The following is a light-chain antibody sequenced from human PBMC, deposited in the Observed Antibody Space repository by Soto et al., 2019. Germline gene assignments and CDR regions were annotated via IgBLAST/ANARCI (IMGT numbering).Light chain of an antibody. CDR1: QSVSSN. CDR3: QQYNNWPPYT. J-gene: IGKJ2*01. CDR2: GAS. V-gene: IGKV3-15*01. Sequence: EIVMTQSPATLSVSPRERATLSCRASQSVSSNLAWYQQKPGQAPRLLIYGASTRATGIPARFSGSGSGTEFTLTINSLQSEDSAVYYCQQYNNWPPYTFGQGTKLEIK.